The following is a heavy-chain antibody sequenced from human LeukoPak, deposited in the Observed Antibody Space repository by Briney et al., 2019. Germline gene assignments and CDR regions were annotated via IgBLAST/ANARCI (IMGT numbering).Heavy chain of an antibody. V-gene: IGHV3-48*02. J-gene: IGHJ4*02. CDR1: GFTFSSYS. CDR2: ISSSSTI. CDR3: ARDGGYCSSTNCHLDY. D-gene: IGHD2-2*01. Sequence: GGSLRLSCAASGFTFSSYSMNWVRQAPGKGLEWVSYISSSSTIYYADSVKGRFIISRDNAKKSLYLHMNSLRDEDTAVYYCARDGGYCSSTNCHLDYWGRGTLVTVSS.